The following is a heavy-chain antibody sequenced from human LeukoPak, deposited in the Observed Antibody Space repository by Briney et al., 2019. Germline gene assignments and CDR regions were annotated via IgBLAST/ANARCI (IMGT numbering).Heavy chain of an antibody. CDR2: IYYSGST. J-gene: IGHJ5*02. D-gene: IGHD5-18*01. CDR3: ARGKWIQLPNA. CDR1: GGSFSDSY. V-gene: IGHV4-59*01. Sequence: KPSETLSLTCAVYGGSFSDSYWSWIRQPPGKGLEWIGYIYYSGSTNYNPSLKSRVTISVDTSKNQYSLKLSSRTAAGTAVYYCARGKWIQLPNAWGQGTLVTVSS.